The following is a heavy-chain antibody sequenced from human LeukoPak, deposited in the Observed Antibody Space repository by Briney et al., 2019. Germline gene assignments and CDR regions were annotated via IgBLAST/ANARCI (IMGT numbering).Heavy chain of an antibody. J-gene: IGHJ4*02. CDR3: AKVGYYDSSGYPPDY. D-gene: IGHD3-22*01. Sequence: GRSLRLSCAASGFTFSSYGMHWVRQAPGKGLEWVAVISYDGSNKYSADSVKGRFTISRDNSKNTLYLQMNSLRAEDTAVYYCAKVGYYDSSGYPPDYWGQGTLVTVSS. V-gene: IGHV3-30*18. CDR2: ISYDGSNK. CDR1: GFTFSSYG.